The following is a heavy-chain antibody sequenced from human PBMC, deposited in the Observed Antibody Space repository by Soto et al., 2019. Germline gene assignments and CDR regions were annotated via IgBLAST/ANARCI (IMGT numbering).Heavy chain of an antibody. CDR1: GGSIDGYN. Sequence: QVQLQESGPGLVKPSETLSLTCTVSGGSIDGYNCAWIRQPPGKSLEWVGYVYYSGGSRYNPSLESRVTLSMDTSKSQFSLQLRSVTAAATAVYYCVRQGIGNLHGLVDVWGRGTTVTVSS. V-gene: IGHV4-59*08. CDR2: VYYSGGS. D-gene: IGHD3-10*01. CDR3: VRQGIGNLHGLVDV. J-gene: IGHJ6*02.